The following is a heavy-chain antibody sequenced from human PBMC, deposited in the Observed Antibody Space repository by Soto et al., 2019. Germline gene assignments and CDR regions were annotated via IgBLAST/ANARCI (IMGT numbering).Heavy chain of an antibody. CDR3: ARGRRGQQLSIFGPAFDI. D-gene: IGHD6-13*01. J-gene: IGHJ3*02. V-gene: IGHV1-3*01. Sequence: QVQLVQSGAEVKKPGASVKVSCKASGYTFTSYAMHWVRQAPGQRLEWMGWINAGNGNTKYSQKFQGRVTITRDTSASTAYMELSSLRSEDTAVYYCARGRRGQQLSIFGPAFDIWGQGTMVTVSS. CDR1: GYTFTSYA. CDR2: INAGNGNT.